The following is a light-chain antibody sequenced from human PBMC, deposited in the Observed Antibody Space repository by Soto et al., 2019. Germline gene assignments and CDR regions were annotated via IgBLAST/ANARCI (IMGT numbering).Light chain of an antibody. CDR2: GAS. CDR1: RTVASY. V-gene: IGKV3-20*01. J-gene: IGKJ5*01. Sequence: EIVLTQSPATLSLSPGERATLSCRASRTVASYLAWYQQKPGQAPRLLIYGASSRAAGIPDRFSGSGSGTDFTLTISRLEPEDFAVYYCQQHGNSPITFGQGTRLEIK. CDR3: QQHGNSPIT.